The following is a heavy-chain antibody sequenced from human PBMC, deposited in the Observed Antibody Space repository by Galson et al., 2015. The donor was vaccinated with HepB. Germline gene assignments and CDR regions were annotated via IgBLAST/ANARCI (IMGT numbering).Heavy chain of an antibody. D-gene: IGHD4-23*01. CDR3: AKDSTTVVTGYFDY. CDR2: ISYDGSNK. CDR1: GFTFSSYA. Sequence: SLRLSCAASGFTFSSYAMHWVRQAPGKGLEWVAVISYDGSNKYYADSVKGRFTISRDNSKNTLYLQMNSLRAEDTAVYYCAKDSTTVVTGYFDYWGQGTLVTVSS. J-gene: IGHJ4*02. V-gene: IGHV3-30-3*01.